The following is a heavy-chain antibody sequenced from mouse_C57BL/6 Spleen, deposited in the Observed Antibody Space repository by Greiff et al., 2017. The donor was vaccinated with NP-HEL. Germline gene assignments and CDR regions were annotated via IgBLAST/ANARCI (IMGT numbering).Heavy chain of an antibody. CDR3: ARERSLYGSNAMDY. CDR2: ISDGGSYT. D-gene: IGHD1-1*01. Sequence: EVKLVESGGGLVKPGGSLKLSCAASGFTFSSYAMSWVRQTPDKRLEWVATISDGGSYTYYPDNVKGRYTISRDNAKNNLYLQMSHLKSEDTAMYYCARERSLYGSNAMDYWGQGTSGTVSS. J-gene: IGHJ4*01. V-gene: IGHV5-4*01. CDR1: GFTFSSYA.